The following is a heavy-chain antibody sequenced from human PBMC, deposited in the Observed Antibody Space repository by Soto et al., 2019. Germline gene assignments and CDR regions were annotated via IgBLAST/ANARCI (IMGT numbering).Heavy chain of an antibody. V-gene: IGHV3-33*01. CDR2: IWYDGSNK. CDR1: GFTFSSYG. D-gene: IGHD3-16*01. J-gene: IGHJ4*02. CDR3: ARAGRSVWGSDY. Sequence: GGSLRLSCAASGFTFSSYGMHWVRQAPGKGLEWVAVIWYDGSNKYYADTVKGRFTIARDNSKNTLYLQMNSLRAGDTAVYYCARAGRSVWGSDYWGQGTLVTVSS.